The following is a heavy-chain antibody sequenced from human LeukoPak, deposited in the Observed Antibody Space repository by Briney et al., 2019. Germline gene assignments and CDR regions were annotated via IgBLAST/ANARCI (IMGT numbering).Heavy chain of an antibody. D-gene: IGHD2-15*01. CDR2: ISSRDRTI. V-gene: IGHV3-48*03. J-gene: IGHJ4*02. CDR1: GFSFGGHE. Sequence: GGSLRLSCAASGFSFGGHEMNWVRQAPGKALEWVSYISSRDRTIYYADSVKGRFTISRDNAKNSLYLQMNSLRAEDTAVYYCARALGECTSGSCAIDYWGQGTLVTVSS. CDR3: ARALGECTSGSCAIDY.